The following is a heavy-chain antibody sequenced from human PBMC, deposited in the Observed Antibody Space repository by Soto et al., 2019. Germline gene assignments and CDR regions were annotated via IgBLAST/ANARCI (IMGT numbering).Heavy chain of an antibody. CDR3: ARPPGAETSY. J-gene: IGHJ4*02. D-gene: IGHD4-17*01. CDR2: IKEDGSEK. V-gene: IGHV3-7*01. Sequence: GGSLRLSCVVSGFSLRSYWMSWVRQAPGKGLEWVANIKEDGSEKYYVDSVKGRFTISRDNAKNSMYLQMNSLRDEDTAVYYCARPPGAETSYWGQGTLVTVSS. CDR1: GFSLRSYW.